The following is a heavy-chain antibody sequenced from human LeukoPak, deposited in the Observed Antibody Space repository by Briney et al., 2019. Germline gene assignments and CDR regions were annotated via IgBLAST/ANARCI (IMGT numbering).Heavy chain of an antibody. CDR2: INPSVGST. J-gene: IGHJ5*02. CDR1: GYAFTSSY. Sequence: ASVNLSCKSSGYAFTSSYMHWVRQAPGQGLEWMGIINPSVGSTTYAQNFQGRVTLTSDSSTSTVYMDLSGLTFDDTAVYYCAREVGATGNDWFDPWGQGTLVTVSS. V-gene: IGHV1-46*01. D-gene: IGHD1-26*01. CDR3: AREVGATGNDWFDP.